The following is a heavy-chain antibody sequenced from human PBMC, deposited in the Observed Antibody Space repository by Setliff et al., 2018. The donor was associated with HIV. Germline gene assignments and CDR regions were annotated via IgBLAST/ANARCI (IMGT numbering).Heavy chain of an antibody. Sequence: ASVKVSCKASGYTFTGYYVHWVRQAPGQGPEWMGWINPNSGDTNYAQKFQGRVSMTRDTSIFTAYMGLSRLRSDDTAVYYCARGAVDDDYFEYWGQGTLVTAPQ. D-gene: IGHD2-15*01. CDR1: GYTFTGYY. J-gene: IGHJ4*02. CDR3: ARGAVDDDYFEY. CDR2: INPNSGDT. V-gene: IGHV1-2*02.